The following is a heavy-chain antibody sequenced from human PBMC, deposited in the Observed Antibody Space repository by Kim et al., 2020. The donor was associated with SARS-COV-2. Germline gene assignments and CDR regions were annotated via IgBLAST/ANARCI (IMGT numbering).Heavy chain of an antibody. V-gene: IGHV4-59*13. D-gene: IGHD2-2*01. CDR3: ARDRGQVGRYFDY. CDR1: GGSISSYY. J-gene: IGHJ4*02. Sequence: SETLSLTCTASGGSISSYYWSWIRQPPGKGLEWIGYIYYSGSTNYNPSLKSRVTISVDTSKNQFSLKLSSVTAADTAVYYCARDRGQVGRYFDYWGQGTL. CDR2: IYYSGST.